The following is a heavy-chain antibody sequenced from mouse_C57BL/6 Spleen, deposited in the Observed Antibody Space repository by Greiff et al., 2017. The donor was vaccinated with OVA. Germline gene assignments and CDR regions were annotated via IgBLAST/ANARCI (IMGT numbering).Heavy chain of an antibody. CDR3: ARHEWLRRRGYAMDY. CDR2: FYPGSGSI. J-gene: IGHJ4*01. Sequence: VQRVESGAELVKPGASVKLSCKASGYTFTEYTIHWVKQRSGQGLEWIGWFYPGSGSIKYNEKFKDKATLTADKSSSTVYMELSRLTSEDSAVYFCARHEWLRRRGYAMDYWGQGTSVTVSS. D-gene: IGHD2-2*01. CDR1: GYTFTEYT. V-gene: IGHV1-62-2*01.